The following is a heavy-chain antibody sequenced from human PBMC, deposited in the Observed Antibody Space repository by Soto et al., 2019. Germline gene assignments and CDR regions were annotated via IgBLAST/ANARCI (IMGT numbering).Heavy chain of an antibody. J-gene: IGHJ4*02. D-gene: IGHD2-15*01. CDR2: ISGSGGST. V-gene: IGHV3-23*01. CDR3: AKGDCSGGSCYERGFDY. CDR1: GFTFSSYA. Sequence: GGSLRLSCAASGFTFSSYAMSWVRQAPGKGLEWVSAISGSGGSTYYADSVKGRFTISRDNSKNTLYLQMNSLRAEDTAVYYCAKGDCSGGSCYERGFDYWGQGTLVTVSA.